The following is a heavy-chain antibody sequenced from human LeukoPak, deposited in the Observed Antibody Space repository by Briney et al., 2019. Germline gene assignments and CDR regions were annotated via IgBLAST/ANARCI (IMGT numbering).Heavy chain of an antibody. CDR2: IYQSGST. CDR3: ARGPNTDFDY. D-gene: IGHD2/OR15-2a*01. V-gene: IGHV4-38-2*02. J-gene: IGHJ4*02. CDR1: GYSISSGYY. Sequence: PSETLSLTCSVSGYSISSGYYWAWIRQPPGKALEWIGSIYQSGSTYYTPSFKSRVPISVERSKNQFSRKLSSVPAPDPPTDYCARGPNTDFDYWGQGTLVTVSS.